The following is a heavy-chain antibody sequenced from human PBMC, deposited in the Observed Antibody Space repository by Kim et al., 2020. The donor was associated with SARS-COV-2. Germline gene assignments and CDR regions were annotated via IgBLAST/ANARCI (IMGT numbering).Heavy chain of an antibody. CDR2: MSGSGGYT. J-gene: IGHJ4*02. CDR3: AKAQTNDYIWGRYV. Sequence: GGSLRLSCAASGFTFSSYGMNWVRQAPGKGLEWVSAMSGSGGYTYYADSVKGRFTISRDNAKNTLYLQMNSLRAEDMAVYYCAKAQTNDYIWGRYVWGQGTPVTVSS. CDR1: GFTFSSYG. D-gene: IGHD3-16*01. V-gene: IGHV3-23*01.